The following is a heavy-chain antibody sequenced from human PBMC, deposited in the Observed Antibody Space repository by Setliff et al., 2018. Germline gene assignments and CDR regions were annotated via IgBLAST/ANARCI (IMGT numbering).Heavy chain of an antibody. V-gene: IGHV3-48*04. CDR3: ARDGVFYAMDF. CDR2: ISGDGNTV. CDR1: GFTFSRYW. Sequence: GSLRLSCEASGFTFSRYWMTWVRQVPGKGLEWLSKISGDGNTVYYADSVRGRFTISRDNAKNSLYLQMNSLRAEDSAVYYCARDGVFYAMDFWGQGTTVTVSS. J-gene: IGHJ6*02. D-gene: IGHD3-10*01.